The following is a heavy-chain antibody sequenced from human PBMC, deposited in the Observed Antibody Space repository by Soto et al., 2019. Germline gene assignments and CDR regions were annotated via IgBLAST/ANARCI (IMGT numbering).Heavy chain of an antibody. J-gene: IGHJ6*03. CDR3: ARGAYDPPYYYFYMAV. V-gene: IGHV1-69*08. CDR1: GGTFSNFI. CDR2: IIPILGTI. D-gene: IGHD5-12*01. Sequence: QVQLVQSGAEVKKPGSSVRVSCKASGGTFSNFILTWVRQAPGQGLEWMGRIIPILGTITYAQKFQGRVTITADKSSSTAYMELGSLRSEDTAVYYCARGAYDPPYYYFYMAVWGKGTTVTVSS.